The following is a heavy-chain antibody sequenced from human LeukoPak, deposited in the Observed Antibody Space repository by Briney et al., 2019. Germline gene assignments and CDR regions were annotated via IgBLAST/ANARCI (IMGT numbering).Heavy chain of an antibody. Sequence: PGGSLRLSCAASGFTLSSYWMSWVRQAPGKGLEWVANIKQDGSEKYYVDSVKGRFTISRDNAKNSLYLQMNSLRAEDTAVYYCAREFYDSSGYYYVAGGDAFDIWGQGTMVTVSS. D-gene: IGHD3-22*01. CDR1: GFTLSSYW. CDR2: IKQDGSEK. CDR3: AREFYDSSGYYYVAGGDAFDI. V-gene: IGHV3-7*01. J-gene: IGHJ3*02.